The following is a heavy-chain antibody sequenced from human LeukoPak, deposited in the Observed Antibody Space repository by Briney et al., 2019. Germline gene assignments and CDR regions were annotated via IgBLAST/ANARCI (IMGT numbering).Heavy chain of an antibody. V-gene: IGHV4-34*01. Sequence: SETLSLTCAVYGGSFSGYYWSWIRQPPGKGLEWIGEINHSGSTNYNPSLKSRVTISVDTSKNQFSLKLSSVTAADTAVYYCARGPGLLWFGELFHYFDYWGQGTRVPVSS. D-gene: IGHD3-10*01. CDR3: ARGPGLLWFGELFHYFDY. J-gene: IGHJ4*02. CDR2: INHSGST. CDR1: GGSFSGYY.